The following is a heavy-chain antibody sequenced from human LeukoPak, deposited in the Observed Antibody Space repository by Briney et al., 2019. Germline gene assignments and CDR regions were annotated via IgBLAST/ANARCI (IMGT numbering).Heavy chain of an antibody. D-gene: IGHD3-9*01. CDR3: ARADYDILIGLTRFAP. Sequence: HPGGSLRLSCAASGFTFSSYWMSWVRQAPGKGLEWVANIKQDGSEKYYVDSVKGRFTISRDNAKNSLYLQMNSLRAEDTAVYYCARADYDILIGLTRFAPWGQGTLVTVSS. CDR2: IKQDGSEK. V-gene: IGHV3-7*01. J-gene: IGHJ5*02. CDR1: GFTFSSYW.